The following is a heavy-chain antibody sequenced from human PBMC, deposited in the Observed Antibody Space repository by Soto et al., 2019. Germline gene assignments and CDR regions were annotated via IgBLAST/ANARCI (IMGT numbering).Heavy chain of an antibody. CDR3: AKDRKQLEEYYYYYGMDV. CDR2: ISYDGSNK. Sequence: QVQLVESGGGVVQPGRSLRLSCAASGFTFSSYGMHWVRQAPGKGLEWVAVISYDGSNKYYADSVKGRFTISRDNSKNTLYLQMNSLRAEDTAVYYCAKDRKQLEEYYYYYGMDVWGQGTTVTVSS. V-gene: IGHV3-30*18. CDR1: GFTFSSYG. D-gene: IGHD6-6*01. J-gene: IGHJ6*02.